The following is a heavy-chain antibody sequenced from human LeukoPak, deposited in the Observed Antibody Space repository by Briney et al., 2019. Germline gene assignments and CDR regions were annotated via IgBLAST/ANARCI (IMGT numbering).Heavy chain of an antibody. CDR3: AKWGPYCVGDYCPALDS. CDR1: RFTFRNYW. CDR2: KNQDGSKK. Sequence: GGSRRLSCEASRFTFRNYWMSWAGQAPGKGLEWVANKNQDGSKKRYADSMKGRFTISRDNAKESLYLQLNSLRAEDTAVYYCAKWGPYCVGDYCPALDSWGQGTLVTVSS. D-gene: IGHD2-21*02. J-gene: IGHJ4*02. V-gene: IGHV3-7*01.